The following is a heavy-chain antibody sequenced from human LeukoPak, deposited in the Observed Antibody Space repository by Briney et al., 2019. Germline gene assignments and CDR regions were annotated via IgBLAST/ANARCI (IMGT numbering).Heavy chain of an antibody. V-gene: IGHV3-21*01. CDR3: AREANEAFDI. Sequence: GGSLRLSCVASGFTFNTYSMNWVRQAPGEGLEWVSSIGGSSSSRYHADSVKGRFTTSRDNAKNSLYLQMNSLRDEDTAVYYCAREANEAFDIWGQGTMVTVSS. CDR1: GFTFNTYS. J-gene: IGHJ3*02. CDR2: IGGSSSSR.